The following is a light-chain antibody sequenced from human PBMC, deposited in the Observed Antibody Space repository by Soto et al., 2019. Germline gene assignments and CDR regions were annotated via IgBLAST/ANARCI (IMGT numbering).Light chain of an antibody. J-gene: IGKJ4*01. CDR1: RSVSNNY. V-gene: IGKV3-20*01. CDR3: QQYASSPVT. Sequence: ENVLTQSPGTLSLSPGDRASLSCRASRSVSNNYLAWHQQRPGQAPRLLIVGASNRATGVPDRFTVIASGTDFTLTISRLQPEDFALYFCQQYASSPVTFGGGTKVDIK. CDR2: GAS.